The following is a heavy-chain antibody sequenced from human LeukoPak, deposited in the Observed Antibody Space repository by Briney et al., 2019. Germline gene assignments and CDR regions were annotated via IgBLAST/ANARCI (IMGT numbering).Heavy chain of an antibody. D-gene: IGHD6-19*01. CDR3: ARGYDSGWLTGDAFDI. V-gene: IGHV3-21*01. Sequence: GGSLRLSCVASGFNFNRYIMNWVRQAPGKGLEWVSSISDTSLYIHYADSVKGRFTISRDNSKNTLYLQMNSLRAEDTAVYYCARGYDSGWLTGDAFDIWGQGTMVTVSS. CDR2: ISDTSLYI. J-gene: IGHJ3*02. CDR1: GFNFNRYI.